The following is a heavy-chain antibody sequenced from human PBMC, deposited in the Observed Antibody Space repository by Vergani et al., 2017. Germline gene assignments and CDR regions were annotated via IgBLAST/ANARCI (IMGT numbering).Heavy chain of an antibody. CDR1: GGSISSYY. CDR2: IYYSGST. V-gene: IGHV4-59*01. D-gene: IGHD1-26*01. Sequence: QLQLQESRPGLVKPSETLSLTCTVPGGSISSYYWSWIRQPPGKGLEWIGYIYYSGSTNYNPPRRSRVTSAVDTTKNQFSLKLTSVTAADTAVYYCARYDGGSLSGDYWGQGTLVTVSS. CDR3: ARYDGGSLSGDY. J-gene: IGHJ4*02.